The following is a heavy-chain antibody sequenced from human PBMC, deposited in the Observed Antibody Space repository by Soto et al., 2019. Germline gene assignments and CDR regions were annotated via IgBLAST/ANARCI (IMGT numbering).Heavy chain of an antibody. Sequence: SETLSLTCTVSGGSISSSSYYWGWIRQPPXKGLEWIGSIYYSGSTYYNPSLKSRVTISVDTSKNQFSLKLSSVTAADTAVYYCARPSGRITIFGVVIGPFDPWGQGTLVTVSS. D-gene: IGHD3-3*01. CDR3: ARPSGRITIFGVVIGPFDP. CDR2: IYYSGST. V-gene: IGHV4-39*01. CDR1: GGSISSSSYY. J-gene: IGHJ5*02.